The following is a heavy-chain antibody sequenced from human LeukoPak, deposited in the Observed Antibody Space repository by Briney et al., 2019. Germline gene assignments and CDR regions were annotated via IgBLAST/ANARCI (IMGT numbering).Heavy chain of an antibody. Sequence: GGSLRLSCAASGFTFSTSGMHWVRQASGKGLEWVAFIRNDGSNKYYGDSMKGRFTIFRDNSKNTLYLQMNSLRAEDTAVYYCAKRGIVGATTYFQHWGQGTLVTVSS. CDR1: GFTFSTSG. J-gene: IGHJ1*01. CDR3: AKRGIVGATTYFQH. CDR2: IRNDGSNK. D-gene: IGHD1-26*01. V-gene: IGHV3-30*02.